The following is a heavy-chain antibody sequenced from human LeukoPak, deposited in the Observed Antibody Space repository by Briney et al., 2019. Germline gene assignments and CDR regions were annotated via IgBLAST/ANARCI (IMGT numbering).Heavy chain of an antibody. CDR1: SGSISSYY. J-gene: IGHJ4*02. V-gene: IGHV4-59*08. Sequence: SETLSLTCTVSSGSISSYYWSWIRQPPGKGLEWIGYIYYTGSTNYNPSLKSRVTISIDTSKNQFSLKLSSVTAADTAVYYCARLGSTVVTPSDYWGQGTLVTVSS. CDR3: ARLGSTVVTPSDY. D-gene: IGHD4-17*01. CDR2: IYYTGST.